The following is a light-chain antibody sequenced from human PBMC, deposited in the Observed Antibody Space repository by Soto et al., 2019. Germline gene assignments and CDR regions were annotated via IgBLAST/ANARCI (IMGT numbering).Light chain of an antibody. J-gene: IGKJ5*01. Sequence: EIVLTQSPGTLSLSPGERATLSCRASQSVSSSYLAWYQQKPGQAPRLLIYGASSRATGIPDRFSGSGSGTDFTLTISRLEPEDFAVSYCQQYGSSPIRFGQGTRLEIK. V-gene: IGKV3-20*01. CDR2: GAS. CDR3: QQYGSSPIR. CDR1: QSVSSSY.